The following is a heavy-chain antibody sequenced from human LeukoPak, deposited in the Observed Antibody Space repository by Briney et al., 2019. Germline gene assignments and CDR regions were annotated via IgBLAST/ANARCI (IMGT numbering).Heavy chain of an antibody. J-gene: IGHJ6*03. CDR2: IYHSGST. Sequence: SETLSLTCAVSGGSISSSNWWSWVRQPPGKGLEWIGEIYHSGSTNYNPSLKSRVTISVDKSKNQFSLKLSSVTAADTAVYYCARATRTGIAAAGTRYYYMDVWGKGTTVTVSS. CDR1: GGSISSSNW. V-gene: IGHV4-4*02. D-gene: IGHD6-13*01. CDR3: ARATRTGIAAAGTRYYYMDV.